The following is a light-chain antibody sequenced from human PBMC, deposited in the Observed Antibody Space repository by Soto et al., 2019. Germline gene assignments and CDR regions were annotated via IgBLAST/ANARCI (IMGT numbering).Light chain of an antibody. CDR2: SNN. J-gene: IGLJ2*01. V-gene: IGLV1-44*01. Sequence: QSVLTQPPSASGTPGQRVTISCSGSSSNIGRNTVNWYQQLPGTAPKLLIYSNNQRPSGVPDRFSGSKSGTSGSLAIGGLQSEDEADYYCAGWDDSLNGPVFGGGTKVTVL. CDR3: AGWDDSLNGPV. CDR1: SSNIGRNT.